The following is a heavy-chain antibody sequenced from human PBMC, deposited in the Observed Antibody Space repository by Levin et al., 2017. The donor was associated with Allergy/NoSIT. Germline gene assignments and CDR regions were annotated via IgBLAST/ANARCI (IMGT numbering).Heavy chain of an antibody. CDR3: ARDKANAFDI. CDR1: GGSISSSSYY. Sequence: SETLSLTCNVSGGSISSSSYYWGWIRQPPGTGLEWIGSIYYSGTTYYNASLRSRVTISVDPSKHQFSLKLSSVTAADTAVYYCARDKANAFDIWGQGTMVTVSS. V-gene: IGHV4-39*07. J-gene: IGHJ3*02. CDR2: IYYSGTT.